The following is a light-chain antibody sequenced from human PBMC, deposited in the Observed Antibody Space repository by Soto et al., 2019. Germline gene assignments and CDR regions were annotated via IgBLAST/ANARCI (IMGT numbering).Light chain of an antibody. CDR3: QQYNSWPPIT. J-gene: IGKJ5*01. V-gene: IGKV3-15*01. Sequence: EIVLTQSPGTLSLSPGERATLSCRATQSVRSNLAWYQQRPGQPPRLLIYGASTRATGIPARFSGSGAGTEFTLTISSLQSEDFAVYYCQQYNSWPPITFGQGTRLEIK. CDR1: QSVRSN. CDR2: GAS.